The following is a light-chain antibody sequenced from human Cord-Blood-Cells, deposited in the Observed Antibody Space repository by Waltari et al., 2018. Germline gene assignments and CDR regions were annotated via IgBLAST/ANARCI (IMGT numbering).Light chain of an antibody. V-gene: IGLV2-14*01. CDR2: EVS. CDR3: SSYTSSSTLMV. Sequence: QSALTQPASVSGSPGQSITISCTGTSSAVGGYNYVSWYQQHPGKAPKLMIYEVSKRASGVSTRFSGSKYCNTASLTISGLQAEDEADYYCSSYTSSSTLMVFGGGTKLTVL. J-gene: IGLJ3*02. CDR1: SSAVGGYNY.